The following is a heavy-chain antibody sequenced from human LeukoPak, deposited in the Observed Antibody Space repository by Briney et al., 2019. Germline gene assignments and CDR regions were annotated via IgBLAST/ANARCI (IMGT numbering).Heavy chain of an antibody. V-gene: IGHV1-24*01. D-gene: IGHD3-10*01. CDR3: ATDHGGYGSGSYLN. CDR1: GYTLTELS. CDR2: FDPEDGET. J-gene: IGHJ4*02. Sequence: ASVNVSCKFSGYTLTELSMHWVRQAPGKGLEWMGGFDPEDGETIYAQKFQGRVTMTEDTSTDTAYMELSSLRSEDTAVYYCATDHGGYGSGSYLNWGQGTLVTVSS.